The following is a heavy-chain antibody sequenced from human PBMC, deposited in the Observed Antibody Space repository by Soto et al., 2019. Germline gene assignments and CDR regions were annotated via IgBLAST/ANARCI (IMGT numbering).Heavy chain of an antibody. J-gene: IGHJ4*02. CDR3: ARDLDSSGYSLASPGDY. CDR1: GYTFTSYY. Sequence: QVQLVQSGAEVKKPGASVKVSCKASGYTFTSYYMHWVRQAPGQGLEWMGIINPSGGSTSYAPKFQGRVTMTRDTSTSTVDMELSSLRSEDTAVYYCARDLDSSGYSLASPGDYWGQGPLVTVSS. V-gene: IGHV1-46*01. CDR2: INPSGGST. D-gene: IGHD3-22*01.